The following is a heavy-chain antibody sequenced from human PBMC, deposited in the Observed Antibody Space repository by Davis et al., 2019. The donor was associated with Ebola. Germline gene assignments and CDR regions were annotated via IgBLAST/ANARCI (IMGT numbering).Heavy chain of an antibody. J-gene: IGHJ6*02. CDR1: GYTFTSYY. CDR2: INPSGGST. D-gene: IGHD5-18*01. CDR3: ARLLDTAMVLDYGMDV. V-gene: IGHV1-46*01. Sequence: AASVKVSCKASGYTFTSYYIHWVRQAPGQGLEWMGIINPSGGSTFYAQKFQGRVTMTRDTSTSTVYMELSSLRSEDTAVYYCARLLDTAMVLDYGMDVWGQGTTVTVSS.